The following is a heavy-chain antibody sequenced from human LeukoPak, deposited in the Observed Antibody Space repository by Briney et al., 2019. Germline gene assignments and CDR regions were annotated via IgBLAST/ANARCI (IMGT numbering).Heavy chain of an antibody. V-gene: IGHV3-9*01. CDR2: ISWNSGSI. CDR3: AKDYTAMVRGTDY. Sequence: GRSLRLSCAASGFTFDDYAMHWVRQAPGKGLEWVSGISWNSGSIGYADSVKGRFTISRDNVKNSLYLQMNSLRAEDTALYYCAKDYTAMVRGTDYWGQGTLVTVSS. D-gene: IGHD5-18*01. J-gene: IGHJ4*02. CDR1: GFTFDDYA.